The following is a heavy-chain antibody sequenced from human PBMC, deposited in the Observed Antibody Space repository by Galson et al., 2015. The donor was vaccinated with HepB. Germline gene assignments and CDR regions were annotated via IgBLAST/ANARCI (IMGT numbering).Heavy chain of an antibody. CDR2: ISWNSGSI. J-gene: IGHJ4*02. V-gene: IGHV3-9*01. Sequence: SLRLSCAASGFTFDDYAMHWVRQAPGKGLEWVSGISWNSGSIGYADSVKGRFTISRDNAKNSLYLQMNSLRAEDTALYYCAKDMARPAHNYELDYWGQGTLVTVSS. CDR1: GFTFDDYA. D-gene: IGHD5-24*01. CDR3: AKDMARPAHNYELDY.